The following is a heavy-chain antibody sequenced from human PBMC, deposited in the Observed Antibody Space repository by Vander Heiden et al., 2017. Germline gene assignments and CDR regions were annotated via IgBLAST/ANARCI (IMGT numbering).Heavy chain of an antibody. CDR2: ISGSSEST. CDR1: GFTFSSYT. D-gene: IGHD3-22*01. V-gene: IGHV3-23*01. Sequence: EVQLLESGGGLVQPGGSLRLSCAASGFTFSSYTMSWVRQATGKGLEWVSAISGSSESTSLADAVKGRFTIYRDNSKKTLYLKMKSMRAEDTAVYYFVKGGSGYYLLDYWGHGTLVTDSS. J-gene: IGHJ4*01. CDR3: VKGGSGYYLLDY.